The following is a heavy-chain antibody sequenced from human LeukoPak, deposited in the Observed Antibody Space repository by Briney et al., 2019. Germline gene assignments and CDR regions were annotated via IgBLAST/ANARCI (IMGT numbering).Heavy chain of an antibody. Sequence: GGSLRLSCAASGFTFSDFWMTWVRQAPGRGLEWVANIKQDGSEKYYVDSVKGRFTVSRDNANNSLFLQLNSLRGDDAAVYYCAREPLDTSGYYYGTLDYWGQGTLVTVSS. D-gene: IGHD3-22*01. CDR2: IKQDGSEK. V-gene: IGHV3-7*01. J-gene: IGHJ4*02. CDR3: AREPLDTSGYYYGTLDY. CDR1: GFTFSDFW.